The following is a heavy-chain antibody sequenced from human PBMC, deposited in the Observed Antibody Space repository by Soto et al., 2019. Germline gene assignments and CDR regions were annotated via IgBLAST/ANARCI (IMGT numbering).Heavy chain of an antibody. J-gene: IGHJ4*01. CDR3: TTDSYSTIIIVRFDY. V-gene: IGHV3-15*07. CDR1: GFTFSNAW. D-gene: IGHD3-22*01. CDR2: IKSKTDGGTT. Sequence: GGSLRLSCAASGFTFSNAWINWVRQAPGKGLEWVGRIKSKTDGGTTDYAAPVKGSFPISRDDSNNMVYLQMNSLKIEDTAVYYCTTDSYSTIIIVRFDYWGHGTLVTVSS.